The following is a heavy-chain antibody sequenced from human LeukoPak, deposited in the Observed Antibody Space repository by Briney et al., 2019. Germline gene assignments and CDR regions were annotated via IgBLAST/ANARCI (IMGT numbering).Heavy chain of an antibody. V-gene: IGHV4-31*03. CDR1: GGSISSGGYY. J-gene: IGHJ4*02. CDR2: IYYSGST. CDR3: ASFGLYGDYFFDY. Sequence: SQTLSLTCTVSGGSISSGGYYWSWIRQHPGKGLKWIGYIYYSGSTYYNPSLKSRVTISVDTSKNQFSLELSSVTAADTAVYYCASFGLYGDYFFDYWGQGTLVTVSS. D-gene: IGHD4-17*01.